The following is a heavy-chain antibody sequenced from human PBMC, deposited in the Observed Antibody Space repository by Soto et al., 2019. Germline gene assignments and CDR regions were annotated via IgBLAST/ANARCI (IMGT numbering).Heavy chain of an antibody. CDR2: IYSGGST. CDR1: GFTVSTKY. Sequence: EVQLVESGGGLVQPGGSLRLSCAASGFTVSTKYMSWVRQAPGKGLEWVSVIYSGGSTFYADSVRGRFXXXXDNSXNTXXXXXXXXXXXXXXXXXCARDPWAADYWGQGTLVTVSS. CDR3: ARDPWAADY. J-gene: IGHJ4*02. V-gene: IGHV3-66*01. D-gene: IGHD3-16*01.